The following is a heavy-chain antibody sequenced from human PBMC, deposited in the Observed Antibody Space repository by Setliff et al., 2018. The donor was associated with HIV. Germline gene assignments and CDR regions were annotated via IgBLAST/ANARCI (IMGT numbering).Heavy chain of an antibody. V-gene: IGHV4-34*01. J-gene: IGHJ4*02. Sequence: PSETLSLTCAVYGGSFSDHYWTWVRQPPGKGLEWIGEINHSGSTNYKPSLKSRVTISVDMSKNQVSLKVSSVTAADTAVYYCARGHGVYSGSYLAVYFDYWGQGTLVTVSS. CDR3: ARGHGVYSGSYLAVYFDY. CDR2: INHSGST. CDR1: GGSFSDHY. D-gene: IGHD1-26*01.